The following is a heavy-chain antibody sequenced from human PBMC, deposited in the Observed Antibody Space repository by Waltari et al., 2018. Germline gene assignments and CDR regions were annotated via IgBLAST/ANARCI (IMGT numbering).Heavy chain of an antibody. CDR2: IYYSGST. CDR1: GGSISSSSYY. Sequence: QLQLQESGPGLVKPSETLSLTCTVSGGSISSSSYYWGWIRPPPGKGLEWIGSIYYSGSTYYNPSLKSRVTISVDTSKNQFSLKLSSVTAADTAVYYCARQGWLAARSLYGMDVWGQGTTVTVSS. J-gene: IGHJ6*02. D-gene: IGHD6-6*01. CDR3: ARQGWLAARSLYGMDV. V-gene: IGHV4-39*01.